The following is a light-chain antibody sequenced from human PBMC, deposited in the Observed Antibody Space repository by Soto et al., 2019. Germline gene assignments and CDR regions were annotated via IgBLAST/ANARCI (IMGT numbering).Light chain of an antibody. J-gene: IGLJ1*01. CDR3: QSYDSSLSEGV. CDR1: SSNIGAGYD. V-gene: IGLV1-40*01. CDR2: GNS. Sequence: QSVLTQPPSVSGAPGQRVTISCTGTSSNIGAGYDVHWYQQLPGTAPKLLIYGNSNRPSGVPDRLSGSKSGTSASLAITGLQAEDGADYYCQSYDSSLSEGVFGTGTKLTVL.